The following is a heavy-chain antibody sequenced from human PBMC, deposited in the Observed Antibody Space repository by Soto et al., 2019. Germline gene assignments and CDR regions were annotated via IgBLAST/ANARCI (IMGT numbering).Heavy chain of an antibody. CDR1: GLSVSNNY. V-gene: IGHV3-53*01. J-gene: IGHJ5*01. CDR2: IYSGGNT. CDR3: APHYWFEF. Sequence: PGGSLRLSWGVSGLSVSNNYMSWVRQAPGKGLEWVSVIYSGGNTYYADSVKGRFTISRDNSKNTVYLQMNSLRAEDTAVYYCAPHYWFEFWGQGTLLTVSS.